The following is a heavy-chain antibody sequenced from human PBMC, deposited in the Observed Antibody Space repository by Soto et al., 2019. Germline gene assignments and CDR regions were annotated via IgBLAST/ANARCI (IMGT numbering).Heavy chain of an antibody. J-gene: IGHJ4*02. V-gene: IGHV3-23*01. D-gene: IGHD2-8*01. Sequence: GGSLRLSCAGSGFTFSGYAMTWVRQAPGKGLEWVSVISTSGDRPDYADSVKGRFTISRDNYNNMLYLQMNSLRVEDTAIYYCAKNGLDNSPSAIDSWGPGTLLTVSS. CDR1: GFTFSGYA. CDR3: AKNGLDNSPSAIDS. CDR2: ISTSGDRP.